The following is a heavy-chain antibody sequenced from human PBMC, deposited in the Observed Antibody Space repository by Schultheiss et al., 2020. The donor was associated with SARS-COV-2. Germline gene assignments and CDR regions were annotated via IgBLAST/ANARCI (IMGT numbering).Heavy chain of an antibody. CDR1: GYTFTSYY. D-gene: IGHD2-8*01. CDR2: INPSGGST. J-gene: IGHJ4*02. Sequence: ASVKVSCKASGYTFTSYYMHWVRQAPGQGLEWMGIINPSGGSTSYAQKFQGRVTITRDTSASTAYMELSSLISEDTAVYYCARDKYNGPLDYWGQGTLVTVSS. V-gene: IGHV1-46*01. CDR3: ARDKYNGPLDY.